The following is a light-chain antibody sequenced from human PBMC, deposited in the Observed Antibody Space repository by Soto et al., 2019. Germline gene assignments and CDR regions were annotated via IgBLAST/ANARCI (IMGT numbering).Light chain of an antibody. Sequence: ALTQPASVSGSPGQSITISCTGTSSDVGGYNYVSWYQQHPGKAPKLMIYDVSNRPSGVSNRFSGSKSGNTASLTISGLQAEDEADYYCSSYTSSSTAVVFGGGTKLTVL. V-gene: IGLV2-14*01. CDR2: DVS. CDR1: SSDVGGYNY. J-gene: IGLJ2*01. CDR3: SSYTSSSTAVV.